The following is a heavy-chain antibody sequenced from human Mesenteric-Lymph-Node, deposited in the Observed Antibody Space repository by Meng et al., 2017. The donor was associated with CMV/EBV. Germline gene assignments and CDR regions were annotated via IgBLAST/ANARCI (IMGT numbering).Heavy chain of an antibody. CDR2: INHSGST. Sequence: SETLSLTCAVSGGSFSDYYWSWIRQPPGKGLEWIGEINHSGSTNYNPSLKSRVTISIDTSKNQFSLKLSSVAAADTAVYYCARQPGWGIRWGQGTLVTVSS. D-gene: IGHD3-10*01. CDR1: GGSFSDYY. V-gene: IGHV4-34*01. CDR3: ARQPGWGIR. J-gene: IGHJ4*02.